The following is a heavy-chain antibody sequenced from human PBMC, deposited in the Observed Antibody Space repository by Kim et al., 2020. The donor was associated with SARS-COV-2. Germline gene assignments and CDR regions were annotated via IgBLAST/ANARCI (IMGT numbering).Heavy chain of an antibody. Sequence: YAQKFQGRVTMTEDTSTDTAYMELSSLRSEDTAVYYCATGTYSSGWYIDYWGQGTLVTVSS. J-gene: IGHJ4*02. V-gene: IGHV1-24*01. D-gene: IGHD6-19*01. CDR3: ATGTYSSGWYIDY.